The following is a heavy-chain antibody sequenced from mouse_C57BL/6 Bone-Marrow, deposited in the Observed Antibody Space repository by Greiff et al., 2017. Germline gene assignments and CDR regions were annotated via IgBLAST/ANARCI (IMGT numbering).Heavy chain of an antibody. CDR2: IDPSDSYT. CDR1: GYTFTSYW. CDR3: ASSWGSAGYGAY. D-gene: IGHD3-2*02. V-gene: IGHV1-59*01. Sequence: VQLQQPGAELVRPGTSVKLSCTASGYTFTSYWMHWVKQRPGQGLEWIGVIDPSDSYTNYTQKFKGKATFTGDTSSSTAYMQISRLTSEDSAVYCCASSWGSAGYGAYWGQGTLVTVSA. J-gene: IGHJ3*01.